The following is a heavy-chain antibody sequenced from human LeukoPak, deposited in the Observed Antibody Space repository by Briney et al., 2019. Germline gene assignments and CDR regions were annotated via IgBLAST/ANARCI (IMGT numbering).Heavy chain of an antibody. CDR1: GFTFSSYA. D-gene: IGHD4-23*01. CDR3: ARETDYSGNSFDY. Sequence: GGSLRLSCAASGFTFSSYAMHWVRQAPGKGLEWVAVISYDGSNKYYADSVKGRFTISRDNSKNTLYLQMNSLRAEDTAVYYCARETDYSGNSFDYWGQGTLVTVSS. J-gene: IGHJ4*02. V-gene: IGHV3-30-3*01. CDR2: ISYDGSNK.